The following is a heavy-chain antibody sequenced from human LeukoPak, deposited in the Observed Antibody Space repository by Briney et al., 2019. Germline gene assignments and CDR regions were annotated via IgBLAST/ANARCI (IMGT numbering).Heavy chain of an antibody. Sequence: GGSLRLSCAASGFTFSSYSMNWVRQAPGKGLEWVSSIISSSSYIYYADSVKGRFTISRDNAKNSLYLQMNSLRAEDTAVYYCARWFFGDIVVVPAAFDYWGQGTLVTVSS. CDR3: ARWFFGDIVVVPAAFDY. CDR1: GFTFSSYS. D-gene: IGHD2-2*01. J-gene: IGHJ4*02. V-gene: IGHV3-21*01. CDR2: IISSSSYI.